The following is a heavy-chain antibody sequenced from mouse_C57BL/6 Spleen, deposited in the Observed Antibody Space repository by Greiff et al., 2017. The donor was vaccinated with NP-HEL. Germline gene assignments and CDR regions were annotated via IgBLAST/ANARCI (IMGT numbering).Heavy chain of an antibody. Sequence: VQVVESGAELVRPGTSVKLSCKASGYTFTSYWMHWVKQRPGQGLEWIGVIDPSDSYTNYNQKFKGKATLTVDTSSSTAYMQLSSLTSEDSAVYYCARKGGNYYGSFDYWGQGTTLTVSS. CDR2: IDPSDSYT. D-gene: IGHD1-1*01. J-gene: IGHJ2*01. V-gene: IGHV1-59*01. CDR3: ARKGGNYYGSFDY. CDR1: GYTFTSYW.